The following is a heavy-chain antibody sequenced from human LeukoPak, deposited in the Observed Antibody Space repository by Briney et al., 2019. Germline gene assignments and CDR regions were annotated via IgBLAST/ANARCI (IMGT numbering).Heavy chain of an antibody. J-gene: IGHJ4*02. Sequence: GGSLRLSRAASGFTFSSYGMHWVRQAPGKGLEWVAFIRYDGSNKYYADSVKGRFTISRDNSKNTLYLQMNSLRAEDTAVYYCAKDRLVVVTAILLDYWGQGTLVTVSS. V-gene: IGHV3-30*02. CDR2: IRYDGSNK. CDR1: GFTFSSYG. D-gene: IGHD2-21*02. CDR3: AKDRLVVVTAILLDY.